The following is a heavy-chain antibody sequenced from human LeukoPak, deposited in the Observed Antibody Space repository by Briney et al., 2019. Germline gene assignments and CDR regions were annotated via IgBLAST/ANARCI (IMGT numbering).Heavy chain of an antibody. CDR1: GGSFSGYY. J-gene: IGHJ4*02. V-gene: IGHV4-39*01. CDR3: ARQWELDYFDY. CDR2: IYYSGST. D-gene: IGHD1-26*01. Sequence: PSETLSLTCTVSGGSFSGYYWSWIRQPPGKGLEWIGSIYYSGSTYYNPSLKSRVTISVDTSKNQFSLKLSSVTAADTAVYYCARQWELDYFDYWGQGTLVTVSS.